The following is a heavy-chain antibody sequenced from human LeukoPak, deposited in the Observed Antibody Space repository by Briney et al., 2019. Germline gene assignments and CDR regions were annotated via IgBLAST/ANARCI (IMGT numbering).Heavy chain of an antibody. Sequence: GGSLRLSCAASGFTFSSYLMSWVRQAPGKGLEWVANIKQDGSEKYYVDSVKGRFTISRDNAKNSLYLQMNSLRAEDTAVYYCAREVYDFWSGYRLYYFDYWGQGTLVTVSS. CDR3: AREVYDFWSGYRLYYFDY. CDR1: GFTFSSYL. J-gene: IGHJ4*02. D-gene: IGHD3-3*01. V-gene: IGHV3-7*01. CDR2: IKQDGSEK.